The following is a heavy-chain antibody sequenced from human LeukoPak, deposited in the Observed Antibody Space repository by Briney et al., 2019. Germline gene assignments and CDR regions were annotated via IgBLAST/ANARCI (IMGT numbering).Heavy chain of an antibody. J-gene: IGHJ4*02. CDR1: GGTFSSYA. V-gene: IGHV1-69*13. Sequence: ASVKVSCKASGGTFSSYAISWVRQAPGQGLEWMGGIIPIFGTANYAQKFQGRVTITADESTSTAYMELSSLRSEDTAVYYCARGRTTGRLFDYWGQGTLVTVSS. CDR2: IIPIFGTA. D-gene: IGHD1-1*01. CDR3: ARGRTTGRLFDY.